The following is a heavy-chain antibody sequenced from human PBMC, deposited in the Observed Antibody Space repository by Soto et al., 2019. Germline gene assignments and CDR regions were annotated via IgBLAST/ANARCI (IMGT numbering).Heavy chain of an antibody. D-gene: IGHD6-13*01. V-gene: IGHV4-34*01. CDR1: GGSFSRSS. CDR2: INHSGST. Sequence: SETLSLTCAVYGGSFSRSSTEWVRLPPRKGLGWSREINHSGSTNYSPSLRSRVTISVDTSKNQCSLNLSSVSAADMFVYYCARVLAAAGPPDYWGQGTLVTVSS. CDR3: ARVLAAAGPPDY. J-gene: IGHJ4*02.